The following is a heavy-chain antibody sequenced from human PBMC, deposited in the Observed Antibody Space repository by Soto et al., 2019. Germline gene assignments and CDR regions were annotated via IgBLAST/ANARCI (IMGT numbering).Heavy chain of an antibody. CDR3: AKTDGYEVEY. J-gene: IGHJ4*02. D-gene: IGHD5-18*01. CDR1: GYSFVSYW. V-gene: IGHV5-51*01. CDR2: IYPGDSDT. Sequence: GESLKISCKGSGYSFVSYWIAWVRQMPGKGLEWMGSIYPGDSDTTYSPSIQGQVTISADKSSTTVYLQWNTLKASDTAMYYCAKTDGYEVEYWGQGTLVTVSS.